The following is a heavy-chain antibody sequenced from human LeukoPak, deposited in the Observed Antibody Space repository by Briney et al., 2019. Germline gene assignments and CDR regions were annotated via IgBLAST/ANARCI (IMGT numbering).Heavy chain of an antibody. CDR1: GGSISSSSYY. CDR2: IYYSGST. V-gene: IGHV4-39*07. CDR3: ARESITMVRGVIIL. J-gene: IGHJ4*02. D-gene: IGHD3-10*01. Sequence: SETLSLTCTVSGGSISSSSYYWGWIRQPPGKGLEWIGSIYYSGSTYYNPSLKSRVTISVDTSKNQFSLKLSSVTAADTAVYYCARESITMVRGVIILWGQGTLVTVSS.